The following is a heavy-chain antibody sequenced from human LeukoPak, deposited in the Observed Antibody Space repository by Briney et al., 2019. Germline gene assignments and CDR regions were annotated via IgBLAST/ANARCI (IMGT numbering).Heavy chain of an antibody. D-gene: IGHD6-13*01. CDR1: GGSISSYY. J-gene: IGHJ1*01. CDR3: ARHGRGSSWYLH. V-gene: IGHV4-59*08. Sequence: SETLSLTCTASGGSISSYYWSWIRQPPGKGLEWIGYIYYSGSTNYNPSLKSRVTISVDTSKNQFSLKLSSVTAADTAVYYCARHGRGSSWYLHWGQGTLVTVSS. CDR2: IYYSGST.